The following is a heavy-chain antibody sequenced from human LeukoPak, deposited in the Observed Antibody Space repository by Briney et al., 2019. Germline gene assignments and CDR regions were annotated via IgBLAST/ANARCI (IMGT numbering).Heavy chain of an antibody. CDR2: ISYDGSNK. D-gene: IGHD3-22*01. Sequence: GRSLRLSCAASGFTFSSYGMHWVRQAPGKGLEWVPVISYDGSNKYYADSVKGRFTISRDNSKNTLYLQMNSLRAEDTAVYYCAKEDSSGYYYSAWGQGTLVTVSS. CDR3: AKEDSSGYYYSA. J-gene: IGHJ5*02. CDR1: GFTFSSYG. V-gene: IGHV3-30*18.